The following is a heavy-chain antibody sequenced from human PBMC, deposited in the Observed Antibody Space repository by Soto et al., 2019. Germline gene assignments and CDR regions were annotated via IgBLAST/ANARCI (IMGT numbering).Heavy chain of an antibody. V-gene: IGHV3-30-3*01. J-gene: IGHJ4*02. D-gene: IGHD2-8*01. CDR2: ISKDGSKE. CDR3: ARDRDAYCSKGVCSGPYFDY. Sequence: GGSLRLSCAASGFSFTSFPIHWVRQAPDKGLEWVALISKDGSKEYYADSVKGRFTISRDNSRNTVSLQMNSLRDEDTAVYYCARDRDAYCSKGVCSGPYFDYWGRGTLVTVSS. CDR1: GFSFTSFP.